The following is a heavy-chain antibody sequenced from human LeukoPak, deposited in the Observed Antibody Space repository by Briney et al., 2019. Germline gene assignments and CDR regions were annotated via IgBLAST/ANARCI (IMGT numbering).Heavy chain of an antibody. V-gene: IGHV4-38-2*01. J-gene: IGHJ4*02. CDR3: ARRYSNSYFDY. CDR2: VYQSGIT. D-gene: IGHD4-11*01. CDR1: GYSISSGYY. Sequence: SETLSLTCAVSGYSISSGYYWGWIRQPPGKGLEWIGNVYQSGITYYNASLKSRVTISVGTSKNQFSLKLNSVTAADTAVYYCARRYSNSYFDYWGQGTLVTVSS.